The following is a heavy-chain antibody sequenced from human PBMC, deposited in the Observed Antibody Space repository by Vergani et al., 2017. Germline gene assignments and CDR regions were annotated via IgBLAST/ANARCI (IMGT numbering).Heavy chain of an antibody. CDR3: AREPPLTGFFDY. V-gene: IGHV1-46*02. D-gene: IGHD3-9*01. CDR2: ISPDGFST. CDR1: VGTFKSNT. Sequence: QVQLVQSGAEVKKPGSSVKVSCKTSVGTFKSNTFSWVRQAPEQGLEWVGVISPDGFSTFYAQKFQGRVTITRDTSTSTVYVEVTSLRSDDTAVYYCAREPPLTGFFDYWGQGTLVTVSS. J-gene: IGHJ4*02.